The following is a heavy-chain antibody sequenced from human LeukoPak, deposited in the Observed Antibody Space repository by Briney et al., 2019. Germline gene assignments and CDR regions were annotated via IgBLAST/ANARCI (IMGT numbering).Heavy chain of an antibody. Sequence: PSEPLSLTCTVSGGSISSYYWSWIRQPPGKGLEWIGYIYYSGSTNYNPPLKSRVTISVDTSKNQFSLKLSSVTAADTAVYYCARGHKAAVDYWGQGTLVTVSS. CDR1: GGSISSYY. D-gene: IGHD6-13*01. CDR2: IYYSGST. CDR3: ARGHKAAVDY. J-gene: IGHJ4*02. V-gene: IGHV4-59*01.